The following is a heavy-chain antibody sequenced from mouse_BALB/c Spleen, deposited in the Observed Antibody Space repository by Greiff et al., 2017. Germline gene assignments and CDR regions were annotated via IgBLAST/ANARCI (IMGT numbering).Heavy chain of an antibody. CDR1: GYSFTGYF. CDR3: ARGVVDY. CDR2: INPYNGDT. Sequence: EGKLMESGPELVKPGASVKISCKASGYSFTGYFMNWVMQSHGKSLEWIGRINPYNGDTFYNQKFKGKATLTVDKSSSTAHMELRSLASEDSAVYYCARGVVDYWGQGTSVTVSS. D-gene: IGHD1-1*01. J-gene: IGHJ4*01. V-gene: IGHV1-20*02.